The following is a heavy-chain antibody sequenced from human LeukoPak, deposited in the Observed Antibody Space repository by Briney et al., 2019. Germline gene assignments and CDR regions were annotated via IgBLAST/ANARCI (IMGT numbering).Heavy chain of an antibody. CDR3: AGSVNIGDYSRYVMDV. V-gene: IGHV3-48*03. CDR2: ISSSGSTI. J-gene: IGHJ6*04. Sequence: PGGSLRLSCAASRFTFSSCEMNWVRQAPGKGLEWVSYISSSGSTIYYADSVKGRFTISRDNAKNSLYLQMNSLRAEDTAVYFCAGSVNIGDYSRYVMDVWGKGTTVTVSS. CDR1: RFTFSSCE. D-gene: IGHD2/OR15-2a*01.